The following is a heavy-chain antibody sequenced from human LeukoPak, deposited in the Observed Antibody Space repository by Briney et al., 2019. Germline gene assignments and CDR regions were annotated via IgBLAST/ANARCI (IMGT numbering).Heavy chain of an antibody. CDR1: GFTFSSCA. V-gene: IGHV3-23*01. CDR2: ISGSGGTT. CDR3: AKDWRFGELSRNFDY. J-gene: IGHJ4*02. Sequence: PGGSLRLSCAASGFTFSSCAMYWVRQAPGKGLEWVSVISGSGGTTYYADSVKGRFTISRDNSTNTLYLQMNSLRAEDTAVYYCAKDWRFGELSRNFDYWGQGTLVTVSS. D-gene: IGHD3-10*01.